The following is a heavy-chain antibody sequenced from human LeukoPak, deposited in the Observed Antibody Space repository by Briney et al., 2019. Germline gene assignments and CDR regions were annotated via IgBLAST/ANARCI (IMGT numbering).Heavy chain of an antibody. CDR2: INPNSGGT. Sequence: ASVNVSCKASGYTFTGYYMHWVRQAPGQGLEWMGWINPNSGGTNYAQKFQGRVTMTRDTSISTAYMELSRLRSDDTAVYYCARDLGVYYYDSSGYYPAGDFDYWGQGTLVTVSS. CDR1: GYTFTGYY. CDR3: ARDLGVYYYDSSGYYPAGDFDY. D-gene: IGHD3-22*01. V-gene: IGHV1-2*02. J-gene: IGHJ4*02.